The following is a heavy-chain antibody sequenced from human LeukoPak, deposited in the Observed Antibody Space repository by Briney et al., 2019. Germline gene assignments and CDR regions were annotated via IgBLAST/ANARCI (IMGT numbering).Heavy chain of an antibody. D-gene: IGHD6-13*01. V-gene: IGHV4-30-2*01. CDR1: GGSITSGAYS. J-gene: IGHJ4*02. CDR2: VSHSGTT. CDR3: ARDGVRSSSWVY. Sequence: SQTLSLTCAVSGGSITSGAYSWNWIRQPPGKGLEWIGYVSHSGTTYYNPSLKSRVTISVDKSKNQFSLKLSSVTAADTAVYYCARDGVRSSSWVYWGQGTLVTVSS.